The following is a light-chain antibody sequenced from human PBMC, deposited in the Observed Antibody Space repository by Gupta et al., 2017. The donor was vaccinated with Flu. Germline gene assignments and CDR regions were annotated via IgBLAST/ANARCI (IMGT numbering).Light chain of an antibody. CDR3: QQECSEQGRLT. CDR2: DAS. V-gene: IGKV3D-20*01. J-gene: IGKJ4*01. CDR1: HSVSSSY. Sequence: EIVLTHSPATLSLSPGESATLSGGASHSVSSSYLAWYKQKPRRAPRRLIYDASSRAKGITDRCSGSGGGTDVSITISRREPEDFEVYYCQQECSEQGRLTFGRGTKVEIK.